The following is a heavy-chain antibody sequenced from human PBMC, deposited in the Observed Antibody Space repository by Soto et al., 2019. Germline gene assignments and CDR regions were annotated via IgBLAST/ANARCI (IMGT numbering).Heavy chain of an antibody. D-gene: IGHD2-21*02. CDR2: ISGSGGST. CDR1: GFTFSSYA. CDR3: TRVGGVLVAAVDH. J-gene: IGHJ4*02. Sequence: GGSLRLSCAASGFTFSSYAMSWVRQAPGKGLEWVSAISGSGGSTYYADSVKGRFTISRDNSKNSLYLQMNSLTADDTAVYYYTRVGGVLVAAVDHWGQGTLVTVSS. V-gene: IGHV3-23*01.